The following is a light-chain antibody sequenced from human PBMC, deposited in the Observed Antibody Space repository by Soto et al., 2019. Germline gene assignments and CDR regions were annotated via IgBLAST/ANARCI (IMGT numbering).Light chain of an antibody. V-gene: IGLV2-14*01. CDR2: EVS. Sequence: QSVLTQPASVSGSPGQSITISCTGTSSDVGGYNYVSWYQQHPGKAPKLMIYEVSNRPSGVSNRFSGSKSGDTASLTISGLQTEDEADYYCSSYTRSSISVFGTGTKVTVL. CDR3: SSYTRSSISV. CDR1: SSDVGGYNY. J-gene: IGLJ1*01.